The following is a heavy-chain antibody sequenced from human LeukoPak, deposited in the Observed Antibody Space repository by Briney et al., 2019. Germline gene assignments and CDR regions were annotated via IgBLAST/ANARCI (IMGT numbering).Heavy chain of an antibody. CDR1: GYTFTGYY. CDR3: ARFGGADYYYYHMDV. CDR2: INPKTGGT. J-gene: IGHJ6*03. V-gene: IGHV1-2*02. D-gene: IGHD3-16*01. Sequence: ASVKVSCKASGYTFTGYYIHWVRQAPGQGLQWMGWINPKTGGTSYAQKLQGRVTMTTDTSTSTAYMELRSLRSDDTAVYYCARFGGADYYYYHMDVCGKGSPVTISS.